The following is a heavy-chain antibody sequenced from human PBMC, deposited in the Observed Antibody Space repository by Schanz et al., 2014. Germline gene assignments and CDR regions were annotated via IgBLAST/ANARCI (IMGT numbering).Heavy chain of an antibody. D-gene: IGHD2-15*01. Sequence: EVQLLESGGGLVQPGGSLRLSCAASGFTFSSYAMSWVRQAPGKGLEWVSAISGSGGSTYYADSVKGRFTISRDNTTTSLYLQMNLLRAEDTALYYLLPPDYGMDVWGQGTTVTVSS. V-gene: IGHV3-23*01. CDR1: GFTFSSYA. CDR3: LPPDYGMDV. CDR2: ISGSGGST. J-gene: IGHJ6*02.